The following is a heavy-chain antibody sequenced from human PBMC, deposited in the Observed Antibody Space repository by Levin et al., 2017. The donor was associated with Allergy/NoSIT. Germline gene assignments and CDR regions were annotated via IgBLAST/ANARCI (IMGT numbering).Heavy chain of an antibody. D-gene: IGHD6-13*01. CDR3: ARGGRRAAGGHYFCYGMDV. J-gene: IGHJ6*02. V-gene: IGHV4-34*01. Sequence: SETLSLTCAVYGGSFSGYYWSWIRQPPGKGLEWIGEINHSGSTNYNPSLKSRVTISVDTSKNQLSLKLRSVTAADTAVYYWARGGRRAAGGHYFCYGMDVWGQGTTVTVSS. CDR2: INHSGST. CDR1: GGSFSGYY.